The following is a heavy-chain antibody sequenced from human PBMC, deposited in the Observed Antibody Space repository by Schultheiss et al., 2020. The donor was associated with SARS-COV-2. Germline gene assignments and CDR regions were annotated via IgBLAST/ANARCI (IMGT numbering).Heavy chain of an antibody. CDR2: ISYDGNNK. Sequence: GGSLRLSCAASGFTFSNYGMHWVRQAPGMGLEWVALISYDGNNKYYGDSVKGRFTISRDISKNTLYLQMDSLRTEDTAVYYCAKELYSKYDPPDYWGQGTLVTVSS. D-gene: IGHD4-11*01. CDR1: GFTFSNYG. CDR3: AKELYSKYDPPDY. V-gene: IGHV3-30*18. J-gene: IGHJ4*02.